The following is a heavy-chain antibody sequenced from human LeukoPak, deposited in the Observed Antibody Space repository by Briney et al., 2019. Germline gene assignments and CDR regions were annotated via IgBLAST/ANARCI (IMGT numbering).Heavy chain of an antibody. D-gene: IGHD3-10*02. CDR2: ISSSSSTI. V-gene: IGHV3-48*01. CDR1: GFTFSSHS. Sequence: PGRSLRLSCAASGFTFSSHSMNWVRQAPGKGLEWVSYISSSSSTIYYADSVKGRFTISRDNAKNSLYLQMNSLRAEDTAVYYCAELGITMIGGVWGKGTTVTISS. CDR3: AELGITMIGGV. J-gene: IGHJ6*04.